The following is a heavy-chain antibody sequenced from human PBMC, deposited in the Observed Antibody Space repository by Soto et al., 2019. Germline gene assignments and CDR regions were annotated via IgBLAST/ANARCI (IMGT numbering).Heavy chain of an antibody. J-gene: IGHJ4*02. V-gene: IGHV1-24*01. CDR2: FDPEDGET. CDR1: GYTLTELS. Sequence: ASVKVSCKVSGYTLTELSMHWVRQAPGKGLEWMGGFDPEDGETIYAQKFQGRVTMTEDTSTDTAYMELSSLRSEDTAVYYCATAPIPRYFDWLLSVYWGQGTLVTVSS. D-gene: IGHD3-9*01. CDR3: ATAPIPRYFDWLLSVY.